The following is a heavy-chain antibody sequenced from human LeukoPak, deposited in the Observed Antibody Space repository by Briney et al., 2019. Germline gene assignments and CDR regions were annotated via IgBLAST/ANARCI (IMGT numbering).Heavy chain of an antibody. CDR3: ARNNGMDV. CDR1: GFSFSSHW. CDR2: VNRDGSET. J-gene: IGHJ6*02. Sequence: GGTLRLSCAASGFSFSSHWMTWVRHVPGRGQEWVANVNRDGSETYYLDSVKGRFTISKDNAKKSLYLQMNSLRAEDTALYHCARNNGMDVWGQGTTVTVSS. V-gene: IGHV3-7*03.